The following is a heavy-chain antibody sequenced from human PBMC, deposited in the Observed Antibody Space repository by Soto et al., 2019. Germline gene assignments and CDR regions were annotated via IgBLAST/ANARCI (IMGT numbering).Heavy chain of an antibody. Sequence: TLSLTCGVSGGSLSGATYSWNWIRQPPGKGMEWIGYIFPSGTTYYNPSLKSRVTISIDVSKNQFSLSLRSLTAADTAVYYCARSREFDYWSQGTLVTVSS. CDR1: GGSLSGATYS. CDR2: IFPSGTT. CDR3: ARSREFDY. J-gene: IGHJ4*02. V-gene: IGHV4-30-2*01.